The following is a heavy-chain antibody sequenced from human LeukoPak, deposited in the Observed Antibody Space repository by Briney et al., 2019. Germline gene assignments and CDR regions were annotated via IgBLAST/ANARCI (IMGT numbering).Heavy chain of an antibody. J-gene: IGHJ3*02. CDR1: GFTFSSYA. D-gene: IGHD3-3*01. CDR2: ISGSGGST. V-gene: IGHV3-23*01. Sequence: GALRLSCAASGFTFSSYAMSWVRQAPGKGLEWVSGISGSGGSTYYADSVKGRFTISRDNSKNTLYLQMNSLRAEDTAVYYCARRYYDFWSDPEAFDIWGQGTMVTVSS. CDR3: ARRYYDFWSDPEAFDI.